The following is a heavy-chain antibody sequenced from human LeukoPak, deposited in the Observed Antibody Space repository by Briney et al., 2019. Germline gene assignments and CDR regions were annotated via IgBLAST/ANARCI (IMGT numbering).Heavy chain of an antibody. J-gene: IGHJ6*02. Sequence: EGSLRLSCAASVYTFSRYSMNWVRQAPGKGLEWVSYISSSNSYIYYADSVKGRFTISRDNAKNTLYLQMNSLRAEDTAVYYCARRYLLWFGEPDYYYYGMDVWGQGTTVTVSS. CDR2: ISSSNSYI. CDR3: ARRYLLWFGEPDYYYYGMDV. D-gene: IGHD3-10*01. CDR1: VYTFSRYS. V-gene: IGHV3-21*01.